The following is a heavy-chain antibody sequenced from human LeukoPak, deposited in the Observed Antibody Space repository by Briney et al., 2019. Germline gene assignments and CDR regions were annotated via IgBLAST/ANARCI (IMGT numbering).Heavy chain of an antibody. CDR1: GFAFSSYD. Sequence: PGGSLRLFCAASGFAFSSYDMHWVREVSGKGLEWVSAIGHAGDTYYADSVKGRFTISREDAKNYFFLQMKSLRAGDTAVYFCTALGDSIYWGQGTLVTVSS. CDR2: IGHAGDT. J-gene: IGHJ4*02. CDR3: TALGDSIY. V-gene: IGHV3-13*01. D-gene: IGHD1-26*01.